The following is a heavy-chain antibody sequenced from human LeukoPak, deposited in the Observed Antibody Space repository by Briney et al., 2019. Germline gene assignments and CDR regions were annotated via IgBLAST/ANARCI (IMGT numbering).Heavy chain of an antibody. CDR1: GNTFAGYY. V-gene: IGHV1-2*02. D-gene: IGHD6-13*01. CDR2: INPNSGGT. Sequence: ASVRVSCKASGNTFAGYYMHWVRQAPGQGLEWMGWINPNSGGTNYAQKFQGRVTMTRDTSISTAYMELSRLRSDDTAVYYCARDTRLIRVLSSPFDPWGQGTLVTVSS. CDR3: ARDTRLIRVLSSPFDP. J-gene: IGHJ5*02.